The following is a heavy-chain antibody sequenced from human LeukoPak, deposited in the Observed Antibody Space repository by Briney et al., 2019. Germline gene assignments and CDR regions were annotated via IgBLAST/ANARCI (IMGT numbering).Heavy chain of an antibody. D-gene: IGHD1-26*01. CDR3: ARVVGGRYRGEFDY. Sequence: AAVKVSCKASGYTFTGYYMHWVRQAPGQGLEWMGWINPNSGGTNYAQKFQGRVTMTRDTSISTAYMELSRLRSDDTAVYYCARVVGGRYRGEFDYWGQGTLVTVSS. V-gene: IGHV1-2*02. CDR1: GYTFTGYY. CDR2: INPNSGGT. J-gene: IGHJ4*02.